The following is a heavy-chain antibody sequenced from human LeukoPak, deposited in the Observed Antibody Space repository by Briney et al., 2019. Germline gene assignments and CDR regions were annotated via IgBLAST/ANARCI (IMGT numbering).Heavy chain of an antibody. J-gene: IGHJ4*02. CDR2: IIPIFGTA. CDR3: ARNTPYDSSGYYGDY. Sequence: GSSVKVSCKASGGTFSSYAISWVRQAPGQGLEWMGGIIPIFGTANYAQKVQGRVTITTHESTSTAYMELSSLRSEDTAVYYCARNTPYDSSGYYGDYWGQGTLVTVSS. D-gene: IGHD3-22*01. CDR1: GGTFSSYA. V-gene: IGHV1-69*05.